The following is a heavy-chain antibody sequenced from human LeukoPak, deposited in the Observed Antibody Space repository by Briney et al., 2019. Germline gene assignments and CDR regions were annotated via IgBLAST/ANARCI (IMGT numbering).Heavy chain of an antibody. CDR3: ARAPSEIGGYYPEYFRH. Sequence: GGSLRLPCAASGFTFSSYWMHWVRQAPGKGLVWVSRIKSDGSTNYADSVKGRFTISRDNAKNTISLQMNSLRAEDTGVYYCARAPSEIGGYYPEYFRHWGQGTLVTVSS. J-gene: IGHJ1*01. CDR2: IKSDGST. D-gene: IGHD3-22*01. CDR1: GFTFSSYW. V-gene: IGHV3-74*01.